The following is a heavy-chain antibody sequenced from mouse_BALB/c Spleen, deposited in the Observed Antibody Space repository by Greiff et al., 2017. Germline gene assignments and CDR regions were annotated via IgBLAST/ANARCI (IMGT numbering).Heavy chain of an antibody. J-gene: IGHJ1*01. CDR3: TRGMGRYFDV. D-gene: IGHD4-1*01. Sequence: EVQLQESGGGLVQPGGSMKLSCVASGFTFSNYWMNWVRQSPEKGLEWVAEIRLKSNNYATHYAESVKGRFTISRDDSKSSVYLQMNNLRAEDTGIYYCTRGMGRYFDVWGAGTTVTVSS. CDR1: GFTFSNYW. V-gene: IGHV6-6*02. CDR2: IRLKSNNYAT.